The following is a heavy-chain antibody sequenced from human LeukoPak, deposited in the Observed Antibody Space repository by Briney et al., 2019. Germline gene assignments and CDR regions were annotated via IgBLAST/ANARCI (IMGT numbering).Heavy chain of an antibody. Sequence: PSETLSLTCCVSGGSISGYYWSCIRQPPGQTLEWIGYIYSSGSTNYNPSLQSRVTMSVDTSMNQFSLRLSSVTAADTAIYYCARFTYTTRPSDVWGKGTTVTVSS. D-gene: IGHD6-6*01. J-gene: IGHJ6*04. CDR1: GGSISGYY. CDR2: IYSSGST. V-gene: IGHV4-4*08. CDR3: ARFTYTTRPSDV.